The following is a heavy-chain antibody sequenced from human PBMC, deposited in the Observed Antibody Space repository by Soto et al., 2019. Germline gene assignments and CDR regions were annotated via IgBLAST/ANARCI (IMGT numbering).Heavy chain of an antibody. Sequence: KVSCKASGGTFSSYAISWVRQAPGQGLEWMGWIIANNGTTNYAQKFQGRVTMTTDTSTSTAYMELRSLRSDDTAVYYCASITYYYDSSGPRYDAFDIWGQGTMVTVS. V-gene: IGHV1-18*01. J-gene: IGHJ3*02. CDR3: ASITYYYDSSGPRYDAFDI. CDR1: GGTFSSYA. D-gene: IGHD3-22*01. CDR2: IIANNGTT.